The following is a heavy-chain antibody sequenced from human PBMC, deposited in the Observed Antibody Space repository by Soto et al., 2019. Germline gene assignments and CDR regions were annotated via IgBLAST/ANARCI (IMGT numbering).Heavy chain of an antibody. CDR3: TTDSYITMIVVRFAY. Sequence: GGSLRLSCAASGFAFSDAWINWVRQAPGKGLEWVGRIKSKTDGGTTDFAAPVRGRFAISRDDSKNMVYMQMNSLKTEDTAVYYCTTDSYITMIVVRFAYWGHGTLVTVSS. CDR1: GFAFSDAW. CDR2: IKSKTDGGTT. D-gene: IGHD3-22*01. V-gene: IGHV3-15*07. J-gene: IGHJ4*01.